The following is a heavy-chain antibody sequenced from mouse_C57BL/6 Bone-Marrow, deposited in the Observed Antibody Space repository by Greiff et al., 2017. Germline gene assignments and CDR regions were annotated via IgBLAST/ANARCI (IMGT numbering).Heavy chain of an antibody. D-gene: IGHD1-1*01. J-gene: IGHJ4*01. V-gene: IGHV5-4*01. CDR2: ISDGGSYT. CDR1: GFTFSSYA. CDR3: AREILRYAMDY. Sequence: EVNLVESGGGLVKPGGSLKLSCAASGFTFSSYAMSWVRQTPGKRLEWVATISDGGSYTYYPDNVKGRFTISRDNAKNNLYLQMSHLKSEDTAMYYCAREILRYAMDYWGQGTAVTVSS.